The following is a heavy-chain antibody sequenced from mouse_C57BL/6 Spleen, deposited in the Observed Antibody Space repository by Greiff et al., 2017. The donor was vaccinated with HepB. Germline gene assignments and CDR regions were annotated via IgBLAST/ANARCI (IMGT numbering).Heavy chain of an antibody. CDR2: IRLKSDNYAT. J-gene: IGHJ4*01. CDR1: GFTFSNYW. Sequence: EVQGVESGGGLVQPGGSMKLSCVASGFTFSNYWMNWVRQSPEKGLEWVAQIRLKSDNYATHYAESVKGRFTISRDDSKSSVYLQMNNLRAEDTGIDYCTNYVYAMDYWGQGTSVTVSS. V-gene: IGHV6-3*01. CDR3: TNYVYAMDY. D-gene: IGHD1-1*02.